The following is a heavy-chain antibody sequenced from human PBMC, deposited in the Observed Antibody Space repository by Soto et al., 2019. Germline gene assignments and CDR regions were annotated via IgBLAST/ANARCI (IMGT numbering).Heavy chain of an antibody. CDR3: AREGGYYDSSGSGVYHYYGVDV. CDR2: IDSSGNT. J-gene: IGHJ6*02. D-gene: IGHD3-22*01. Sequence: QVQVQESGPGLVKPSETLSLTCTVSGGSISSYYWSWIRLPAGKGLQWIGRIDSSGNTHYNPSLKRRVTMSLDTPKKRVSLKLSSVTAADTAVYYCAREGGYYDSSGSGVYHYYGVDVWGQGTTVTVSS. V-gene: IGHV4-4*07. CDR1: GGSISSYY.